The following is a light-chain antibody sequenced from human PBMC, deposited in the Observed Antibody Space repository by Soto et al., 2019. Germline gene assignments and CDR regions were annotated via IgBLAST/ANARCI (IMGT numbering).Light chain of an antibody. V-gene: IGKV3-15*01. J-gene: IGKJ1*01. CDR2: GAS. CDR3: QQYNNWPRT. CDR1: QSVSSN. Sequence: ELVMTQSPATLSVSPGETATLSCRASQSVSSNLAWYQQKPGQAPRLLIYGASTRATGIPARFSGSGSGTEFTLTISSLQSEDFAVYYCQQYNNWPRTCGQGTKVEIK.